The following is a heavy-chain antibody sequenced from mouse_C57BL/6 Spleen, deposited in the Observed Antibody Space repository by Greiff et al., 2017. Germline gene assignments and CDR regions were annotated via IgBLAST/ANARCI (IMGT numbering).Heavy chain of an antibody. D-gene: IGHD1-1*01. CDR3: TTPSDGCSYGGFAY. Sequence: VQLKESGAELVRPGASVKLSCTASGFNIKDDYMHWVKQRPEQGLEWIGWIDPENGDTEYASKFQGKATITADTSSNTAYLQLSSLTSEDTAVYYCTTPSDGCSYGGFAYWGQGTLVTVSA. V-gene: IGHV14-4*01. CDR1: GFNIKDDY. CDR2: IDPENGDT. J-gene: IGHJ3*01.